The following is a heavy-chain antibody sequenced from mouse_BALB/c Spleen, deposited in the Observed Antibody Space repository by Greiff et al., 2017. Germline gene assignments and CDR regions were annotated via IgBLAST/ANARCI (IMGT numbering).Heavy chain of an antibody. CDR3: TRYYYGSSYRYFDV. CDR1: GFTFSSYT. J-gene: IGHJ1*01. Sequence: EVQLVESGGGLVKPGGSLKLSCAASGFTFSSYTMSWVRQTPEKRLEWVATISSGGSYTYYPDSVKGRFTISRDNAKNTLYLQMSSLKSEDTAMYYCTRYYYGSSYRYFDVWGAGTTVTVSS. D-gene: IGHD1-1*01. CDR2: ISSGGSYT. V-gene: IGHV5-6-4*01.